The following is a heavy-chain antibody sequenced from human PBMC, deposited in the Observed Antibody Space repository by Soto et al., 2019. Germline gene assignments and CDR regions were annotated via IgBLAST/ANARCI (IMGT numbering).Heavy chain of an antibody. CDR2: IYYSGST. CDR3: ARREGYCSGGSCYSGYFQH. V-gene: IGHV4-59*08. Sequence: SETLSLTCTVSGGSISSYYWSWIRQPPGKGLEWIGYIYYSGSTNYNPSLKSRVTISVDTSKNQFSLKLSSVTAADTAVYYCARREGYCSGGSCYSGYFQHWGQGTLVTVSS. J-gene: IGHJ1*01. D-gene: IGHD2-15*01. CDR1: GGSISSYY.